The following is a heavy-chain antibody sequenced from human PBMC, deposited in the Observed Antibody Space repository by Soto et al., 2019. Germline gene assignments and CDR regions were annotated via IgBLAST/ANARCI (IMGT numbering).Heavy chain of an antibody. CDR2: ISYDGSNK. CDR3: AREFSSSWYLDYYYYGMDV. Sequence: PGGSLRLSCAASGFTFSSYAMHWVRQAPGKGLEWVAVISYDGSNKYYADSVKGRFTISRDNSKNTLYLQMNSLRAEDTAVYYCAREFSSSWYLDYYYYGMDVWGQGTTVTGSS. CDR1: GFTFSSYA. J-gene: IGHJ6*02. V-gene: IGHV3-30-3*01. D-gene: IGHD6-13*01.